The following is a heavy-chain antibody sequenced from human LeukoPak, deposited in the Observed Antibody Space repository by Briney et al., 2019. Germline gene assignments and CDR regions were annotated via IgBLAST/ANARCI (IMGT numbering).Heavy chain of an antibody. CDR3: ARTTTVRGTYYMDV. V-gene: IGHV4-61*03. CDR2: IYYSGST. J-gene: IGHJ6*03. CDR1: GGSISSSSYY. Sequence: KPSETLSLTCTVSGGSISSSSYYWGWVRQPPGKGLEWIGYIYYSGSTNYNPSLKSRVTISVDTSKNRFSLKLRSVTAADTAVYYCARTTTVRGTYYMDVWGKGTTVTVSS. D-gene: IGHD3-10*01.